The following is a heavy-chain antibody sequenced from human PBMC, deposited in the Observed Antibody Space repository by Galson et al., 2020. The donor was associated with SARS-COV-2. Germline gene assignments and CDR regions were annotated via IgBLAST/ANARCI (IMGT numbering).Heavy chain of an antibody. Sequence: ASVKVSCKASGYTFTSYYMHWVRQAPGQGLEWMGIINPSGGSTSYAQKFQGRVTMTRDTSTSTVYMELSSLRSEDTAVYYCARDFFGGHYYDSSGYYYRYFQHWGQGTLVTVSS. CDR2: INPSGGST. J-gene: IGHJ1*01. CDR1: GYTFTSYY. V-gene: IGHV1-46*01. D-gene: IGHD3-22*01. CDR3: ARDFFGGHYYDSSGYYYRYFQH.